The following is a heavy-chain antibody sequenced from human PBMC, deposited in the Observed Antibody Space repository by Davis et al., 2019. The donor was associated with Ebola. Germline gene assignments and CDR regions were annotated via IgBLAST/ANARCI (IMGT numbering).Heavy chain of an antibody. V-gene: IGHV4-61*08. D-gene: IGHD3-9*01. J-gene: IGHJ6*04. CDR1: GGSISSGGYY. Sequence: SETLSLTCTVSGGSISSGGYYWSWIRQPPGKGLEWIGYIYYSGSTNYNPSLKSRVTISVDTSKNQFSLKLSSVTAADTAVYYCARGPRYGYYNAYYYYGMDVWGKGTTVTVSS. CDR2: IYYSGST. CDR3: ARGPRYGYYNAYYYYGMDV.